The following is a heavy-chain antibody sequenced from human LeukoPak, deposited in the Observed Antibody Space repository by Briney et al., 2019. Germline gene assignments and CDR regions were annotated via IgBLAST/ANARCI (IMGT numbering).Heavy chain of an antibody. CDR1: GFSFSSSS. V-gene: IGHV3-48*02. D-gene: IGHD2-21*02. Sequence: GGSLRLSCAASGFSFSSSSMNWVRQAPGKGLEWASHITTGSSTMYADSAKGRFAISRDNARNSLYLQMSSLRDEDTAVYYCARGADYAFDIWGQGTMVTVSS. J-gene: IGHJ3*02. CDR3: ARGADYAFDI. CDR2: ITTGSSTM.